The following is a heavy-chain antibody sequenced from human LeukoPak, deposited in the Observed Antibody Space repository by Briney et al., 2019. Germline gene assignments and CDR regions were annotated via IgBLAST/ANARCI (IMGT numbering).Heavy chain of an antibody. CDR2: IYYSGST. CDR1: GGSISSSSYY. J-gene: IGHJ4*02. CDR3: ARHVSGLYSYAADY. Sequence: SETLSLTCTVSGGSISSSSYYWGWIRQPPGKGLEWIGYIYYSGSTNYNPSLKSRVTISVDTSKNQFSLKLSSVTAADTAVYYCARHVSGLYSYAADYWGQGTLVTVSS. D-gene: IGHD5-18*01. V-gene: IGHV4-61*05.